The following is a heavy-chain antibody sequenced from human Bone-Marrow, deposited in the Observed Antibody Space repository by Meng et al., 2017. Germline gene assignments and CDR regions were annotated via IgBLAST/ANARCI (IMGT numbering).Heavy chain of an antibody. CDR1: GFTFSSYT. CDR2: ISYDGSEY. D-gene: IGHD6-13*01. CDR3: ARDQTYSSRYYRPYYFDY. V-gene: IGHV3-30*04. J-gene: IGHJ4*02. Sequence: GGSLRLSCAASGFTFSSYTMHWVHQAPGKGLEWVALISYDGSEYYYSDSVKGRFTISRDYSKNTLYLQMNSLRAEDTAVYYCARDQTYSSRYYRPYYFDYGGQGTLVTVSS.